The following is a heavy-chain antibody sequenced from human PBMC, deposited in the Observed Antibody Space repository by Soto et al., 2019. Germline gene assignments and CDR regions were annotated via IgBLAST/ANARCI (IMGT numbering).Heavy chain of an antibody. D-gene: IGHD3-16*01. V-gene: IGHV3-30-3*01. CDR3: ARDGGAY. CDR1: GFTFSSYA. J-gene: IGHJ4*02. Sequence: QVQLVESGGGVVQPGRSLRLSCAASGFTFSSYAMHWVRRAPGKGLEWMAVMSYDGSNKYYADSVKGRFTISRDNSKNTLYLQMTSLRPEDTAVYYCARDGGAYWGQGTLVIVSS. CDR2: MSYDGSNK.